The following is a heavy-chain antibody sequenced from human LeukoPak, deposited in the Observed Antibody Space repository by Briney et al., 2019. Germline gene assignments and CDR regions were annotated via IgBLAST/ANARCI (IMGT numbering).Heavy chain of an antibody. CDR2: IIPIFGTA. V-gene: IGHV1-69*05. CDR1: GGTFSSYA. D-gene: IGHD6-13*01. Sequence: ASVKVSCKASGGTFSSYAISWVRQAPGQGLEWVGGIIPIFGTANYAQKFQGRVTITTDESTSTAYMELSSLRSEDTAVYYCARESWGVAAPGEEAFDIWGRGTMVTVSS. CDR3: ARESWGVAAPGEEAFDI. J-gene: IGHJ3*02.